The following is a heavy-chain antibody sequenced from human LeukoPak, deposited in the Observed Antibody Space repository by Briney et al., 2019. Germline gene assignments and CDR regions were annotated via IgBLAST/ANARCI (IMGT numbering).Heavy chain of an antibody. CDR1: GFAFSSHG. J-gene: IGHJ3*02. CDR3: ARKGVYEHHAIDI. D-gene: IGHD5/OR15-5a*01. CDR2: ISGSGTGSTK. V-gene: IGHV3-48*03. Sequence: GGTLRLSCAASGFAFSSHGMNWVRQAPGKGLEWVSYISGSGTGSTKDYADSVKGRFTISRDNAEKSLYLQMNSLRVDDTAVYYCARKGVYEHHAIDIWGQGTMVTVSS.